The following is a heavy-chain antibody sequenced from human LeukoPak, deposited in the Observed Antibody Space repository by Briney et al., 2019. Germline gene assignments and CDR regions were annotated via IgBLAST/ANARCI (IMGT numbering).Heavy chain of an antibody. CDR2: INHSGST. D-gene: IGHD3-9*01. CDR3: ARAGVLRYFDWTRWRFDP. Sequence: SETLSLTCTVSGYSISSGYFWGWIRQTPGKGLEWIGEINHSGSTNYNPSLKSRVTISVDTSKNQFSLKLSSVTAADTAVYYCARAGVLRYFDWTRWRFDPWGQGTLVTVSS. V-gene: IGHV4-38-2*02. CDR1: GYSISSGYF. J-gene: IGHJ5*02.